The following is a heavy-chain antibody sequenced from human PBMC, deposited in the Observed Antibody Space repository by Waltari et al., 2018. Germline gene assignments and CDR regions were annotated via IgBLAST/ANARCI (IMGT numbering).Heavy chain of an antibody. V-gene: IGHV4-59*01. D-gene: IGHD6-19*01. CDR2: IYNSGST. J-gene: IGHJ4*02. CDR1: GGSISSYY. Sequence: QVQLQESGPGLVKPSETLSLTCTVSGGSISSYYWSWIRQPPGKGLEWIGYIYNSGSTNYNPSLKSRVTISVDTSKNQFSLKLSSVTAADTAVYYCARQYSSGWYVVYFDYWGQGTLVTVSS. CDR3: ARQYSSGWYVVYFDY.